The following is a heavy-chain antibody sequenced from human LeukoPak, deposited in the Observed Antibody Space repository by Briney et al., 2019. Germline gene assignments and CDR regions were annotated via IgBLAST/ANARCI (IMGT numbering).Heavy chain of an antibody. D-gene: IGHD4-11*01. CDR2: ISSSSSYI. CDR1: GFTFSSYS. Sequence: KPGGSLRLSCAASGFTFSSYSMNWVRQAPGKGLEWVSSISSSSSYIYYADPVKGRFTISRDNAKNSLYLQMNSPRAEDTAVYYCARALFNYGNAFDIWGQGTMVTVSS. J-gene: IGHJ3*02. CDR3: ARALFNYGNAFDI. V-gene: IGHV3-21*01.